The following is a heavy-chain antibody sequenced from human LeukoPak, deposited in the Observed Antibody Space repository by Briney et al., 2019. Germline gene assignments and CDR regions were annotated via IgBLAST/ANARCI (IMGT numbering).Heavy chain of an antibody. CDR2: FSAYNGNT. Sequence: GASVKVSCKPSGYTFSSYGISWVRPAPGQGREWMGWFSAYNGNTNYTQKLQGRVTMTTDAPTSTAYMELRSLRSEDTAVYYCARGAREQQPDYYYGLDVWGQGTTVTVSS. J-gene: IGHJ6*02. D-gene: IGHD6-13*01. V-gene: IGHV1-18*01. CDR1: GYTFSSYG. CDR3: ARGAREQQPDYYYGLDV.